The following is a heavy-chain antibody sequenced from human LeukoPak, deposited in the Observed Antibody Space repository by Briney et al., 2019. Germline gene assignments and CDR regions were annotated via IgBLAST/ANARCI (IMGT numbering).Heavy chain of an antibody. CDR1: GFFFGGHA. CDR3: ARDQIFGVVFPDY. CDR2: ITKDSDRV. V-gene: IGHV3-48*04. J-gene: IGHJ4*02. D-gene: IGHD3-3*01. Sequence: GGSLRLSCEASGFFFGGHAMNWLRQAPGKGPEWIAFITKDSDRVYYAESVKGRFTISRDNAKNSLYLQMNSLRAEDTAVYYCARDQIFGVVFPDYWGQGTLVTVSS.